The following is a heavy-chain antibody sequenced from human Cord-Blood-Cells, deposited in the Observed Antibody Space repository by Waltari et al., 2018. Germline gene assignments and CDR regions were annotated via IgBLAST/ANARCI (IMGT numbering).Heavy chain of an antibody. Sequence: EVQLVESGGGLVQPGGSLRLSCAASGFTFSSYDMHCVRQATGKGLEWVSAIGTAGDTYYPGSVKGRFTISRENAKNSLYLQMNSLRAGDTAVYYCARASTRGYSGYDYWGQGTLVTVSS. J-gene: IGHJ4*02. CDR1: GFTFSSYD. CDR3: ARASTRGYSGYDY. D-gene: IGHD5-12*01. V-gene: IGHV3-13*01. CDR2: IGTAGDT.